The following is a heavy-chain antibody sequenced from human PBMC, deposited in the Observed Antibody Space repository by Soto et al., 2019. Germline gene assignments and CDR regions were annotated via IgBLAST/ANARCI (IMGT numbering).Heavy chain of an antibody. CDR2: FDPKDGET. J-gene: IGHJ4*02. CDR1: GYSLTELS. V-gene: IGHV1-24*01. D-gene: IGHD3-22*01. Sequence: ASVKVSCKVSGYSLTELSMHWVRQAPGKGLEWMGGFDPKDGETVYAQKFQGRVTMTEDTSTDTAHMELSSLRSEDTAVFHCATEPRDNYYYRSGGEYWGQGTQVTVSS. CDR3: ATEPRDNYYYRSGGEY.